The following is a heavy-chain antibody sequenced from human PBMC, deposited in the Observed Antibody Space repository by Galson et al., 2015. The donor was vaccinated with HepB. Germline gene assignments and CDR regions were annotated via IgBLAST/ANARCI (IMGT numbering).Heavy chain of an antibody. D-gene: IGHD4-17*01. Sequence: SLRLSCAASGFTFSSYGMHWVRQAPGKGLEWVAGIWYDGSNKDYADSVKGRFTISRDNSKNTLYLQMNSLRAEDTALYYCARLPTYYYRMDVWGHGTPVTVSS. CDR3: ARLPTYYYRMDV. CDR2: IWYDGSNK. CDR1: GFTFSSYG. J-gene: IGHJ6*02. V-gene: IGHV3-33*08.